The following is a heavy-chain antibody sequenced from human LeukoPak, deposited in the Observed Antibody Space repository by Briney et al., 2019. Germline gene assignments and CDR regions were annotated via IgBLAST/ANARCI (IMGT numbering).Heavy chain of an antibody. CDR1: GYSFTSYW. CDR3: ARRYADGSGSYYLDY. Sequence: GESLKISCKGSGYSFTSYWIGWVRQMPGKGLEWMGIIYPGDSDTRYSPSFQGQVTISADKSIRTAYLQWSSLKASDTAMYYCARRYADGSGSYYLDYWGQGTLVTVSS. CDR2: IYPGDSDT. V-gene: IGHV5-51*01. D-gene: IGHD3-10*01. J-gene: IGHJ4*02.